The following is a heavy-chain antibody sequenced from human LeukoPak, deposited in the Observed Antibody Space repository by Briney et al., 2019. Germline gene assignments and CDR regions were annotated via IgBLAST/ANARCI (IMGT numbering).Heavy chain of an antibody. CDR1: GFTVSSKY. J-gene: IGHJ4*02. D-gene: IGHD6-13*01. CDR3: AREASYSGSWWYFDY. V-gene: IGHV3-66*01. CDR2: IYDGGSA. Sequence: GGSLRLSCAASGFTVSSKYISWVRQAPGKGLEWVSVIYDGGSADYADSVKGRFTISRDNSKSKVYLQMNSLRVEDTAVYYCAREASYSGSWWYFDYWGQGTLVTVSS.